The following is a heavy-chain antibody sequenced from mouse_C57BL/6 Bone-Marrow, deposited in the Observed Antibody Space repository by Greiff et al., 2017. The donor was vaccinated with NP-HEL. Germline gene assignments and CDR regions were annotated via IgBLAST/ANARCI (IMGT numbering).Heavy chain of an antibody. V-gene: IGHV5-17*01. Sequence: EVKVVESGGGLVKPGGSLKLSCAASGFTFSDYGMHWVRQAPEKGLEWVAYISSGSSTIYYADTVKGRFPISRDNAKNTLFLQMTSLRSEDKAMYYCARPYYSNSHYFDYWGQGTTLTVSS. CDR1: GFTFSDYG. D-gene: IGHD2-5*01. CDR3: ARPYYSNSHYFDY. CDR2: ISSGSSTI. J-gene: IGHJ2*01.